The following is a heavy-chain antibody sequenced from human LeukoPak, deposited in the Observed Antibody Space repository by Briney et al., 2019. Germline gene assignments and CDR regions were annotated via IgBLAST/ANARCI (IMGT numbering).Heavy chain of an antibody. J-gene: IGHJ4*02. CDR2: VTDTGDGT. CDR3: PKRVPYSSSSVYFDY. V-gene: IGHV3-23*01. Sequence: GGSLRLSCAASGFTFRTYGMNWVRQAPGKGLEWVSAVTDTGDGTYYADSVKGRFTISRGNSKNTVYLQMHSLRVEDTAVYYCPKRVPYSSSSVYFDYWGQGTLVTVSS. CDR1: GFTFRTYG. D-gene: IGHD6-6*01.